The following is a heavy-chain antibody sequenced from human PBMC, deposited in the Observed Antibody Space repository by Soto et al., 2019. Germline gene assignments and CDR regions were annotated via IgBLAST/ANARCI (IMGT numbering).Heavy chain of an antibody. CDR1: GFTLSSYG. Sequence: QVQLVESGGGVVQPGSSLRLSCAASGFTLSSYGMHWVRQAPGKGLEWVAVISYDGRNKYYADPVKGRFTISRDNSKNTLYLEMNSLRAEDTAVYYCAEGGSISARYFDYWGQGTLATVSS. CDR3: AEGGSISARYFDY. CDR2: ISYDGRNK. D-gene: IGHD6-6*01. J-gene: IGHJ4*02. V-gene: IGHV3-30*03.